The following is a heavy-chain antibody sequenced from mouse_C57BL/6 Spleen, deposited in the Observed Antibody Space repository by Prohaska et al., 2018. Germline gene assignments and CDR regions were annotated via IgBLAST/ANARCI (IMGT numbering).Heavy chain of an antibody. D-gene: IGHD2-2*01. V-gene: IGHV1-15*01. J-gene: IGHJ4*01. CDR1: GYTFTDYE. CDR3: TRREVTTGRDCAMDY. Sequence: SGAELVRPGASVTLSCKASGYTFTDYEMHWVKQTPVHGLEWIGAIDPETGGTAYNQKFKGKAILTADKSSSTAYMELRSLTSEDSAVYYCTRREVTTGRDCAMDYWGQGTSVTVSS. CDR2: IDPETGGT.